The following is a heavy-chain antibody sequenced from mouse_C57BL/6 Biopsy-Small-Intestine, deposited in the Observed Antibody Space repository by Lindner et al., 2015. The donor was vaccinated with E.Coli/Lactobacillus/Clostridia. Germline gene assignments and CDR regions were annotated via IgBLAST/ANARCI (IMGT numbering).Heavy chain of an antibody. CDR2: INTHSGNP. D-gene: IGHD1-1*01. V-gene: IGHV9-3-1*01. J-gene: IGHJ1*01. Sequence: VKVSCKASGYTFSNHALNWVRQAPGQGLEWMGWINTHSGNPTYAPGFTGRFVFSLDTSVSTAYLQIGSLKAEDTAVYYCARDPFDFWNYYSPNADAYYGMDVWGQGTTVTVSS. CDR3: ARDPFDFWNYYSPNADAYYGMDV. CDR1: GYTFSNHA.